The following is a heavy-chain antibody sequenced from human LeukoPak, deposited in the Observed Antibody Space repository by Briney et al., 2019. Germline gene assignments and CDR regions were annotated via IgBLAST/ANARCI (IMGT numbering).Heavy chain of an antibody. D-gene: IGHD1-26*01. CDR1: GGSIISYH. Sequence: SETLSLTCTVSGGSIISYHWRWVRQPPGKGLEWIGYILTSGSTNYNPSLKSRLTISVDTSKNQFTLKLSSVTAADTAVYYCARLRVSGSYLYYFDYWGQGTLVTVSS. J-gene: IGHJ4*02. V-gene: IGHV4-4*09. CDR3: ARLRVSGSYLYYFDY. CDR2: ILTSGST.